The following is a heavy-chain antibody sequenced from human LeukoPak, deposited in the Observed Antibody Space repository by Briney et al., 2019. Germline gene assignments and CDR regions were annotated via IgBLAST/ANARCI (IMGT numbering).Heavy chain of an antibody. CDR2: IKSKTDGGTT. CDR3: TTDPYYYYGMDV. CDR1: GFTFSNAW. Sequence: EGSLRLSCAASGFTFSNAWMSWVRQAPGKGLEWVGRIKSKTDGGTTDYAAPVKGRFTISRDDSKNTLYLQMNSLKTEDTAVYYCTTDPYYYYGMDVWGQGTTVTVSS. V-gene: IGHV3-15*01. J-gene: IGHJ6*02.